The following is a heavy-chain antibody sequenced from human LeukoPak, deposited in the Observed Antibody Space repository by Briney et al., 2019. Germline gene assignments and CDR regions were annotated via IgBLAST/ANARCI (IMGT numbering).Heavy chain of an antibody. CDR2: ISYDGSNK. D-gene: IGHD3-16*01. CDR1: GFTFSSYA. V-gene: IGHV3-30-3*01. CDR3: ARSGEGQPFDY. Sequence: PGGSLRLSCAASGFTFSSYAMHWVRQAPGKGLEWVAVISYDGSNKYYADSVKGRFTISRDNSKNTLYLQMNSLRAEDTAVYYCARSGEGQPFDYWGQGTLVTVSS. J-gene: IGHJ4*02.